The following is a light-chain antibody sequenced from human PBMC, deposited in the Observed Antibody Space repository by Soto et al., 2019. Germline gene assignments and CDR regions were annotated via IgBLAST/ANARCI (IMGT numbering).Light chain of an antibody. V-gene: IGKV1-5*01. CDR1: PSVTNF. J-gene: IGKJ3*01. CDR2: DAS. CDR3: QQYTIYSAS. Sequence: TQCQTTLASSPGERATLSCRASPSVTNFLAWYQQKPGKAPKLLIFDASTLQSGVPPRFSGSGSGTEFTLTISSLQPDDFATYYCQQYTIYSASFGPGTKVDIK.